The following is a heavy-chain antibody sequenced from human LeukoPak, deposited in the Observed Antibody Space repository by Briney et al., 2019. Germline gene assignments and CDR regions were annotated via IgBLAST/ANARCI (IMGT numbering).Heavy chain of an antibody. CDR2: IHYSGST. J-gene: IGHJ4*02. Sequence: PSETLSLTCTVSGGSISSYYWSWIRQPPEKGLEWIGYIHYSGSTSYNPSLKSRVTMSVDTSNNQFSLKVSSVTAADTAVYYCARGGNSWYADYWGQGTLVTVSS. CDR3: ARGGNSWYADY. CDR1: GGSISSYY. V-gene: IGHV4-59*01. D-gene: IGHD6-13*01.